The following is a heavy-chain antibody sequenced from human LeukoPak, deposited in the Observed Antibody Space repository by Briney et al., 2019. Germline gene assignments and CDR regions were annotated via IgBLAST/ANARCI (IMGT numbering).Heavy chain of an antibody. CDR2: ISSSGSTI. V-gene: IGHV3-11*01. Sequence: GGSLRLSCAASGFTFSDYYMSWIRQAPGKGLEWVSYISSSGSTIYYADSVKGRFTISRDNAKNSLYLQMNSLRAEDTAVYYCARYYYGSGSYYSHFDYWGQGTLVTVSS. CDR1: GFTFSDYY. CDR3: ARYYYGSGSYYSHFDY. J-gene: IGHJ4*02. D-gene: IGHD3-10*01.